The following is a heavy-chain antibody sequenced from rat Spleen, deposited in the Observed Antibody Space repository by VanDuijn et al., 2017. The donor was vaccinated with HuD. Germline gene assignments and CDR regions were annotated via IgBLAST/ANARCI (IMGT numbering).Heavy chain of an antibody. J-gene: IGHJ4*01. CDR1: GFTFSSFA. Sequence: EVQLVESGGGLVQPRKSLKLSCAASGFTFSSFAMAWVRQAPKKGLEWVASITPGDNTFYRDSVKGRFTISRDNAKNTQYLQMDSLRSEDTATYYCTRGYVMDAWGQGASVTVSS. V-gene: IGHV5S13*01. CDR2: ITPGDNT. CDR3: TRGYVMDA.